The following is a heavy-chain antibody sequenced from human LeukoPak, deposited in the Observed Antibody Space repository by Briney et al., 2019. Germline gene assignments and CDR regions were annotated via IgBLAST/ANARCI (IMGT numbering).Heavy chain of an antibody. CDR2: IRYDGSNK. J-gene: IGHJ5*02. CDR1: GFIFSSYG. Sequence: GGSLRLSCAASGFIFSSYGMHWVRQAPGNGLEWVAFIRYDGSNKYYTDSVKGRFTIYRDNSKNTLYLQMSSLRAEDTAVYYCAKSAAAGTRLDPWGQGTLVTVSS. D-gene: IGHD6-13*01. CDR3: AKSAAAGTRLDP. V-gene: IGHV3-30*02.